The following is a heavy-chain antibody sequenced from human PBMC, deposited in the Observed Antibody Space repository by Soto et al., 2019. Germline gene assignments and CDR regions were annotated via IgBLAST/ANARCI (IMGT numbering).Heavy chain of an antibody. CDR3: ARVRYSGSYQDAFDI. CDR2: IYYSGST. J-gene: IGHJ3*02. D-gene: IGHD1-26*01. CDR1: RGTINIHY. V-gene: IGHV4-59*11. Sequence: SHTLSLTCTLSRGTINIHYGTWIRQPPGKGLEWIGYIYYSGSTNYNPSLKSRVTISVDTSKNQFSLKLSSVTAADTAVYYCARVRYSGSYQDAFDIWGQGTMVTVSS.